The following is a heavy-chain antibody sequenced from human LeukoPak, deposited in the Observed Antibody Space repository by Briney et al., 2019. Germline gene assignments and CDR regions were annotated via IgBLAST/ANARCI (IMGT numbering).Heavy chain of an antibody. CDR3: ARDGTAPGLYFDL. CDR2: IRQDGGEK. CDR1: GFTFSSYW. Sequence: GGSLRLSCAVSGFTFSSYWMTWVRQAPGKGLEWVASIRQDGGEKSYVDSVKGRVTISRDNTRNSLYLQINSLRAEDTAMYYCARDGTAPGLYFDLWGQGTLVTVSS. V-gene: IGHV3-7*01. D-gene: IGHD6-13*01. J-gene: IGHJ4*01.